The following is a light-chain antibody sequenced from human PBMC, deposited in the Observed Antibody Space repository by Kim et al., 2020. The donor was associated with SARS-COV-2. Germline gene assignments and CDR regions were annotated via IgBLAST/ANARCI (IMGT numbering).Light chain of an antibody. Sequence: PVKPTCTLSTGHSSDAVAWHQQQPEKGPRFLVNLNSYCGHTKRDGSLHHFSGSCSGAKRYLTITSLQSEDEADYYCQTWGTGILVFGGGTKLTVL. CDR2: LNSYCGH. J-gene: IGLJ2*01. V-gene: IGLV4-69*02. CDR3: QTWGTGILV. CDR1: TGHSSDA.